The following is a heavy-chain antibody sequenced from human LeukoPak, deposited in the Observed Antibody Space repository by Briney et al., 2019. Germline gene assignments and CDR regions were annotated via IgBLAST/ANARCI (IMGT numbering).Heavy chain of an antibody. CDR1: GYTFTAYY. V-gene: IGHV1-2*02. J-gene: IGHJ1*01. Sequence: ASVKVSCKASGYTFTAYYIHWVRQAPGQGLEWMGWIDPKSGGTGYAQKFQGRINMTRDTSINTAYMELNFLRSDDTAVHFCATGERGGSWWGELHHWGQGTLVTVSS. D-gene: IGHD2-15*01. CDR3: ATGERGGSWWGELHH. CDR2: IDPKSGGT.